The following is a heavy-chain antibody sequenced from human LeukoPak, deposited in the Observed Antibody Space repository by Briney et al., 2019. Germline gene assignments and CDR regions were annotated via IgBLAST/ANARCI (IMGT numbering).Heavy chain of an antibody. Sequence: GGSLRLSCAASGFTFSNYGMNWVRQAPGKGLEWVSYISSSSSTIYYADSVKGRFTISRDNAKNSLYLQMNSLRAEDTAVYYCARDTYYYDSSGYYNDYWGQGTLVTVSS. V-gene: IGHV3-48*01. CDR1: GFTFSNYG. CDR2: ISSSSSTI. D-gene: IGHD3-22*01. J-gene: IGHJ4*02. CDR3: ARDTYYYDSSGYYNDY.